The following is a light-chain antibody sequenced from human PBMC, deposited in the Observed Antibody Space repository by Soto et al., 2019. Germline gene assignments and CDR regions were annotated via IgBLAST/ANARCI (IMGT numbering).Light chain of an antibody. CDR1: SSDVGGYNY. J-gene: IGLJ1*01. V-gene: IGLV2-14*01. Sequence: QPALTQPGSVSGSPGQSITISCTGTSSDVGGYNYVSWYQQHPGKAPKLMIYEVTNRPSGVSTRFSGSKSGNTASLTISGLQAEDEADYYCCSFTSGNTAYVFGTGTKVTVL. CDR3: CSFTSGNTAYV. CDR2: EVT.